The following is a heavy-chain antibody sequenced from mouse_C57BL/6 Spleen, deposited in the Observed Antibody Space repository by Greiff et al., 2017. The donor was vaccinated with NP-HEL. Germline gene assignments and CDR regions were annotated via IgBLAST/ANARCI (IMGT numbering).Heavy chain of an antibody. J-gene: IGHJ4*01. D-gene: IGHD2-4*01. V-gene: IGHV1-69*01. Sequence: QVQLQQPGAELVMPGASVKLSCKASGYTFTSYWMHWVKQRPGQGLEWIGEIDPSDSYTNYNQKFKGQSTLTVDKSSSTAYMQLSSLTSEDAAVDYCARSWNDYGLYAMDYWGQGTSGTVSS. CDR2: IDPSDSYT. CDR3: ARSWNDYGLYAMDY. CDR1: GYTFTSYW.